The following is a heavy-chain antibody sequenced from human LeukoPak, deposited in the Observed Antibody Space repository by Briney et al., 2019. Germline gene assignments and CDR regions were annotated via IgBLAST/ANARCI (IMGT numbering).Heavy chain of an antibody. CDR3: AREGALGAPFDP. J-gene: IGHJ5*02. Sequence: ASVKVSCKASGYTFTSYAMHWVRQAPGQRLEWMGWINAGNGNTNYAQKLQGRVTMTTDTSTSTAYMELRSLRSDDTAVYYCAREGALGAPFDPWGQGTLVTVSS. CDR2: INAGNGNT. V-gene: IGHV1-3*01. CDR1: GYTFTSYA. D-gene: IGHD1-26*01.